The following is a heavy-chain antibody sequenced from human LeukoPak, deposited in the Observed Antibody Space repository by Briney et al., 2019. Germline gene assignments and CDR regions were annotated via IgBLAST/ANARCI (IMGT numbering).Heavy chain of an antibody. CDR1: GLTLSNSA. CDR3: ARDISGSANYYFDY. D-gene: IGHD3-10*01. J-gene: IGHJ4*02. V-gene: IGHV3-30*04. CDR2: IPVDGRDT. Sequence: PGGSLRLSCAASGLTLSNSAMHWVRQAPDKGLEWVAVIPVDGRDTHYADSVKGRFTISRDNSKNTVYLQMNSLRAEDTALYYCARDISGSANYYFDYWGQGTLVTVSS.